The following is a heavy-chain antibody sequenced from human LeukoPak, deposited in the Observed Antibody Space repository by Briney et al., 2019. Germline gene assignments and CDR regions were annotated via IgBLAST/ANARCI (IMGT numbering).Heavy chain of an antibody. V-gene: IGHV4-59*01. CDR2: IYYSGST. CDR1: GGSISSYY. D-gene: IGHD3-22*01. Sequence: SETLSLTCTVSGGSISSYYWSWIRQPPGKGLEWIGYIYYSGSTNYNPSLKSRVTISVDTSKNQFSLKLSSVTAADTAVYYCATLGEYYDSSGYYYNWGQGTLVTVSS. CDR3: ATLGEYYDSSGYYYN. J-gene: IGHJ4*02.